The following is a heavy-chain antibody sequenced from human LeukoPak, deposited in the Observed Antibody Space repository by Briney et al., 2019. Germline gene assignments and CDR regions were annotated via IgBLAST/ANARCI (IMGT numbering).Heavy chain of an antibody. J-gene: IGHJ4*02. Sequence: QPGGSLRLSCASSGFTFSSYGMYWVRQAPDKGLEWVAFIRNDGSDKYYTGSVKGRFTISRDNAKNTLYLQMNSLRAEDTAIYYCARPIVTTINSLDDWGQGTLVTVSS. CDR2: IRNDGSDK. V-gene: IGHV3-33*07. D-gene: IGHD5-12*01. CDR1: GFTFSSYG. CDR3: ARPIVTTINSLDD.